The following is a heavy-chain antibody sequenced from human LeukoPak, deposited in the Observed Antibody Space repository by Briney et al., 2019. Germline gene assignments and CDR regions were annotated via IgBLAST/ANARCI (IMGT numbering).Heavy chain of an antibody. CDR3: AKLFDFSID. CDR2: IYYSGST. V-gene: IGHV4-39*01. D-gene: IGHD3-3*01. CDR1: GGSISSSSYY. Sequence: PSETLSLTCTVSGGSISSSSYYWGWIRQPPGKGLEWIGSIYYSGSTYYSLSLKSRATISVDTSKNQFSLKLSPVTAADTAVYYCAKLFDFSIDWGQGTLVTVSS. J-gene: IGHJ4*02.